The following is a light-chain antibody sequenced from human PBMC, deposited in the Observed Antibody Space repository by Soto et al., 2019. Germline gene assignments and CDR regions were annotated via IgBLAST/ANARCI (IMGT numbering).Light chain of an antibody. CDR3: PQDNNLPIT. V-gene: IGKV3-15*01. Sequence: EIVLTQSPAHLSVSPCQRETLSCRASESVSSNVAWYQQKPGQTPRLLIYGASTRATGIPARFSGSGSGTEFTLTISSLQSEDFEIYYCPQDNNLPITVGQGARLEIK. CDR1: ESVSSN. J-gene: IGKJ5*01. CDR2: GAS.